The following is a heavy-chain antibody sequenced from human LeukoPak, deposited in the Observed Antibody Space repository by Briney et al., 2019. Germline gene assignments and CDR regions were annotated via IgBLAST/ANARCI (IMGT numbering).Heavy chain of an antibody. CDR2: INHSGST. CDR3: ARVGSSWYNDY. J-gene: IGHJ4*02. V-gene: IGHV4-34*01. Sequence: SETLSLTCAVYGGSFSAYYWGWIRQPPGKGLEWIGEINHSGSTNYNPSLKSRATISVDTSKNQFSLKLSSVTAADTAVYYCARVGSSWYNDYWGQGTLVTVSS. D-gene: IGHD6-13*01. CDR1: GGSFSAYY.